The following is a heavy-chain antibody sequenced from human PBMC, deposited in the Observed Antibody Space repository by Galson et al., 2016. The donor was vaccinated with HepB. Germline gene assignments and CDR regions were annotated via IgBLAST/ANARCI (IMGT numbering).Heavy chain of an antibody. CDR3: ARDRVGAGWFDS. J-gene: IGHJ5*01. CDR1: GFTVTGDY. V-gene: IGHV3-53*01. CDR2: IHGDIHT. Sequence: SLRLSCAAAGFTVTGDYMTWVRQAPGKGLEWVSVIHGDIHTNYAGSAKGRFTISRDNSKNTVYLQMNSLRVEDTAGYYCARDRVGAGWFDSWGQGTLVTVSS. D-gene: IGHD1-26*01.